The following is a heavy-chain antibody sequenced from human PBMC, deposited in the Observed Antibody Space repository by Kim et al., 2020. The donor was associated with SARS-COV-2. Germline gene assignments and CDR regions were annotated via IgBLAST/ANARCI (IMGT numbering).Heavy chain of an antibody. J-gene: IGHJ4*02. CDR3: ARRDCSSTSCYAGGGYFDY. Sequence: KSRVPISVDTSKNQFSLKLSSVTAADTAVYYCARRDCSSTSCYAGGGYFDYWGQGTLVTVSS. V-gene: IGHV4-59*08. D-gene: IGHD2-2*01.